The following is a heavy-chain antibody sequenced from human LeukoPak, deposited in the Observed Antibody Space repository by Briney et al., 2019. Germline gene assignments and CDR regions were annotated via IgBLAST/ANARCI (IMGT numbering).Heavy chain of an antibody. CDR1: GGSISTYY. CDR2: IYISGST. CDR3: ARDRGTWNDDGFDY. J-gene: IGHJ4*02. D-gene: IGHD1-1*01. Sequence: SETLSLTCTVSGGSISTYYWSWIRQPAGKGLEWIGRIYISGSTNYNPSLKSRVTMSVDTSKNQFSLKLSSVTAADTAVYYCARDRGTWNDDGFDYWGQGTLVTVSS. V-gene: IGHV4-4*07.